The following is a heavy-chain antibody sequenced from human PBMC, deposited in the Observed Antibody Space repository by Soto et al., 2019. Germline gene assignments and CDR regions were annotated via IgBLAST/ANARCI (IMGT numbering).Heavy chain of an antibody. V-gene: IGHV4-39*01. J-gene: IGHJ4*02. Sequence: SETLSLTCTVSGVSVSTNTQYWGWIRQSPGKGLEWIGSIYYGGRTYYNPSLKSRVTIPVDTSKNQFSLRLSSVTAADTAVYYCAGTSYYYDSSGLFDYWGQGTLVTVSS. CDR3: AGTSYYYDSSGLFDY. CDR1: GVSVSTNTQY. CDR2: IYYGGRT. D-gene: IGHD3-22*01.